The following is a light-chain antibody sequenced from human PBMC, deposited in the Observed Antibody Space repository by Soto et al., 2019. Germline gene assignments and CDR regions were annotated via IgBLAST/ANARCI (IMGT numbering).Light chain of an antibody. CDR2: GAS. V-gene: IGKV3-20*01. J-gene: IGKJ1*01. CDR3: HKYHSSLWT. Sequence: EIVLTQSPGTLSLSPGERATLSCRASQSVTSSYLAWYQQKPGQAPRLLIYGASSRATGIPDRFSGSGSGTDVTLTISSLEPEDFAVYYCHKYHSSLWTFGQGTKVEIK. CDR1: QSVTSSY.